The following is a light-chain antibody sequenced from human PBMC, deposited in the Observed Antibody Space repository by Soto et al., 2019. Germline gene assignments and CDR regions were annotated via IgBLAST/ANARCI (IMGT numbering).Light chain of an antibody. CDR1: QSVGSN. CDR3: QQYNNWPPDRT. V-gene: IGKV3-15*01. CDR2: GAS. J-gene: IGKJ1*01. Sequence: EIVMTQSPATLSVSPGERATLSCRASQSVGSNLAWYQQKPGQAPRLLIYGASTRATGIPARFRGSGSGTEFTLTISSLQSADFAIYFCQQYNNWPPDRTFGQGTKVEIK.